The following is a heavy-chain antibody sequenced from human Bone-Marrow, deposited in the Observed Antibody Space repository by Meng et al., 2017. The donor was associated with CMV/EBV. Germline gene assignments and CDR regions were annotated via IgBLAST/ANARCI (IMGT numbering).Heavy chain of an antibody. CDR3: AKNSGPFGAQYFDL. Sequence: GESLKISCAASGFTFSSYWMSWVRQAPGKRLEWVSSIGGGDSKTFFADAVRGRFLIFRDNSKNTLSLQMNSLRVDDTAVYYCAKNSGPFGAQYFDLWGQGTLVTVSS. CDR2: IGGGDSKT. D-gene: IGHD3-16*01. V-gene: IGHV3-23*01. CDR1: GFTFSSYW. J-gene: IGHJ5*02.